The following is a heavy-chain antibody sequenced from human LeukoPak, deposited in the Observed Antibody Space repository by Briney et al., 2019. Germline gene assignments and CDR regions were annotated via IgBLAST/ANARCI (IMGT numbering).Heavy chain of an antibody. V-gene: IGHV4-34*01. D-gene: IGHD1-7*01. CDR1: GGSFSGYY. CDR3: ARGRKVYWNSPVLDY. Sequence: PSETLSLTCADYGGSFSGYYWSWIRQPPGKGLEWIGEINHSGSTNYNPSLKSRVTISVDTSNNQFSLKLSSVTAADTAVYNCARGRKVYWNSPVLDYWGQGTLVTVSS. CDR2: INHSGST. J-gene: IGHJ4*02.